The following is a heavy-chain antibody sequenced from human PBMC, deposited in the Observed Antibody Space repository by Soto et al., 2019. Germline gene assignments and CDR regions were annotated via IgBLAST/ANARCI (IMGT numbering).Heavy chain of an antibody. CDR1: GGSISSGGYY. D-gene: IGHD1-26*01. V-gene: IGHV4-31*03. J-gene: IGHJ5*02. CDR3: ARGVTDSVGWFDP. Sequence: QVQLQESGPGLVKPSQTLSLTCTVSGGSISSGGYYWSWIRQHPGKGLEWIGYIYYSGSTYYNPSLKSRVTISVDTSKNQFSLKLSSVTAADMAVYYCARGVTDSVGWFDPWGQGTLVTVSS. CDR2: IYYSGST.